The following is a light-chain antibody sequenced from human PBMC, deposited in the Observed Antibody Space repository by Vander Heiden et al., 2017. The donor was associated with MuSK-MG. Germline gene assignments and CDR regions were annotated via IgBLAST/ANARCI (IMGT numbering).Light chain of an antibody. CDR3: QQCDNWPPLT. V-gene: IGKV3-11*01. CDR1: QSVSSK. J-gene: IGKJ4*01. Sequence: EIVLTQSPATLSLSPGERATLSCRASQSVSSKLAWYQQKPGQAPRLLIYDASNRATGIPARFSGSGYATDFTLTISSLEPEDFAVYYCQQCDNWPPLTFGGGTTVEIK. CDR2: DAS.